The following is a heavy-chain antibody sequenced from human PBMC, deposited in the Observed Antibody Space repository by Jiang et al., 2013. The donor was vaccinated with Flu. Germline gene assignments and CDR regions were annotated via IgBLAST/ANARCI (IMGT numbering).Heavy chain of an antibody. CDR1: GGSISSGSYC. D-gene: IGHD3-10*01. CDR3: AGRTDAGSYNYFNY. J-gene: IGHJ4*02. Sequence: GLVKPSQTLSLTCTVSGGSISSGSYCWSWIRQPAGKGLEWIGRIYTSGSTNYNPSLKSRVTISLDTSKNQFSLTLSSVTAADTAVYYCAGRTDAGSYNYFNYWGQGALVTVSS. CDR2: IYTSGST. V-gene: IGHV4-61*02.